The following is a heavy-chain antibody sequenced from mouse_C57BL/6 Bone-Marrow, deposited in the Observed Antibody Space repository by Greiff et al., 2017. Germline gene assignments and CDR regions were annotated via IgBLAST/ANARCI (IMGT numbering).Heavy chain of an antibody. CDR1: GYTFTSYW. CDR2: IYPGSGST. D-gene: IGHD2-3*01. V-gene: IGHV1-55*01. Sequence: VQLQQPGAELVKPGASVKMSCKASGYTFTSYWITWVKQRPGQGLEWIGDIYPGSGSTNYNEKFKSKATLTVDTSSSTAHMQLSSLTSEDSAVYYCARKGNDGYYGGFAYWGQGTLVTVSA. J-gene: IGHJ3*01. CDR3: ARKGNDGYYGGFAY.